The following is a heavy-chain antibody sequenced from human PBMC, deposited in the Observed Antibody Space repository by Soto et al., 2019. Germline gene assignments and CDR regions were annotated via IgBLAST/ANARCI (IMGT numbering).Heavy chain of an antibody. Sequence: EAQLLESGGGLVQPGESLRLSCAASGFTFSSSAMNWVRQAPGKGLEWVSIISDSGGRTYYADSVRGRFTISRDNSKNTLYLQMNSLRAEDTAVYYCAKSLNINWKNWFDPWGQGTLVTVSS. CDR3: AKSLNINWKNWFDP. D-gene: IGHD1-1*01. V-gene: IGHV3-23*01. J-gene: IGHJ5*02. CDR2: ISDSGGRT. CDR1: GFTFSSSA.